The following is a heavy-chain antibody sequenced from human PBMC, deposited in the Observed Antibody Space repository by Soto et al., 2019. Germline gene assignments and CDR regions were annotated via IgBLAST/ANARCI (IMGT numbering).Heavy chain of an antibody. CDR1: GFTFCSYG. V-gene: IGHV3-30*18. J-gene: IGHJ6*02. CDR3: AKDRSRVYYYYYGMDV. CDR2: ISYDGSNK. Sequence: QVQLVESGGGVVQPGRSLRLSCAASGFTFCSYGMHWVRQAPGKGLEWVAVISYDGSNKYYADSVKGRFTISRDNSKNTLYLQMNSLRAEDTAVYYCAKDRSRVYYYYYGMDVWGQGTTVTVSS.